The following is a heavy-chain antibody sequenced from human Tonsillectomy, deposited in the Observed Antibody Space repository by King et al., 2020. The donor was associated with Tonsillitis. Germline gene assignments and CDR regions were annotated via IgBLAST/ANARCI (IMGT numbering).Heavy chain of an antibody. CDR1: GYNFTTYW. CDR3: ARGEGFDFDY. Sequence: QLVQSGAEVKKPGESLKISCKVSGYNFTTYWIGWVRQMPGKGLEWMGIIYPDDSDARYNPSFQGQVSMSADKAILTAYLQLSSLKASDTAIFYCARGEGFDFDYWGQGTLVTVSS. V-gene: IGHV5-51*01. CDR2: IYPDDSDA. J-gene: IGHJ4*02. D-gene: IGHD3-16*01.